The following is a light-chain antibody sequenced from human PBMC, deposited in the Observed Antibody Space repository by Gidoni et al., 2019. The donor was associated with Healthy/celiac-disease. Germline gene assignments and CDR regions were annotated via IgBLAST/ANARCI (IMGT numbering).Light chain of an antibody. Sequence: DIQMTKPPSSLSASVGDRVTITCQASQDISNYVNWYQQKPGKAPKLLIYDASNLETGVPSRFSGSGSGTDFTFTISSLQPEDIATYYCQQYDNLPLTFGGGTKVEIK. J-gene: IGKJ4*01. V-gene: IGKV1-33*01. CDR1: QDISNY. CDR2: DAS. CDR3: QQYDNLPLT.